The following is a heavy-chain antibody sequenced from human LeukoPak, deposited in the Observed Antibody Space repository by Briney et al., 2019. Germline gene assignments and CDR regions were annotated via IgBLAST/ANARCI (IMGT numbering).Heavy chain of an antibody. CDR2: ISGSGGST. CDR1: GFTFSTYA. CDR3: AKEGDGYH. V-gene: IGHV3-43*02. Sequence: PGGSLRLSCAASGFTFSTYAMNWVRQAPGKGLEWVSVISGSGGSTYYADSVKGRFTISRDNSKNSLYLQMNSLRTEDTALYYCAKEGDGYHWGQGTMVTVSS. J-gene: IGHJ3*01. D-gene: IGHD5-24*01.